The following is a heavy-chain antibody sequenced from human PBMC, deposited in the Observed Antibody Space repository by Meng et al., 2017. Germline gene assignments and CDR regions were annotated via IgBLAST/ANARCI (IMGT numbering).Heavy chain of an antibody. J-gene: IGHJ4*02. CDR1: GDSGSSNGAA. CDR3: ARAYCSGGSCEFDY. CDR2: TYYRSKWYN. Sequence: LHPSGSGPGKPPPPLPPPCATSGDSGSSNGAAWNWIRQSPSRGLEWLGRTYYRSKWYNEYTVSVKSRITINPDTSKNQFSLQLNSVTPEDTAVYYCARAYCSGGSCEFDYWGQGTLVTVFS. D-gene: IGHD2-15*01. V-gene: IGHV6-1*01.